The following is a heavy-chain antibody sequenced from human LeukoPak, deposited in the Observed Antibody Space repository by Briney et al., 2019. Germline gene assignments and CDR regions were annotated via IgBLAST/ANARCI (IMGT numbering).Heavy chain of an antibody. D-gene: IGHD4-17*01. CDR3: ARAFMTTVTTRSLLPYY. V-gene: IGHV1-8*01. CDR2: MNPNSGNT. CDR1: GYRFTSYD. J-gene: IGHJ4*02. Sequence: GESLKISFKGSGYRFTSYDINWVRQATGQGLEWMGWMNPNSGNTGYAQKFQGRATMTRNTSISTAYMELSSLRSEDTAVYYCARAFMTTVTTRSLLPYYWGQGTLVTVSS.